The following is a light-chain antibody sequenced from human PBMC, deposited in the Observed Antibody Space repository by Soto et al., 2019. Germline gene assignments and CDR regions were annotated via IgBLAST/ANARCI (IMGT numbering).Light chain of an antibody. CDR2: GAS. J-gene: IGKJ2*01. CDR3: QQYGSSPYT. V-gene: IGKV3-20*01. Sequence: EIVLTQSPGTLSLSPGERATLSCMASQSVTSSNLAWYQQKPGQAPRLLIYGASSRATGIPDRFSGGGSGTDFTLTISRLEPEDFAVYYCQQYGSSPYTFGQGTKREIK. CDR1: QSVTSSN.